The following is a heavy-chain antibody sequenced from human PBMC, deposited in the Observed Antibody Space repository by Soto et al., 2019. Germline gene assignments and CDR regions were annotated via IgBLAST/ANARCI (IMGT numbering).Heavy chain of an antibody. V-gene: IGHV1-18*01. CDR1: GYTFSNYG. CDR2: VSAYNRNT. D-gene: IGHD1-26*01. CDR3: ARERRWEPLLY. Sequence: QVKLVQSGPEVKKPGASVKVSCKGSGYTFSNYGVTWGRQAPGQGLERLGWVSAYNRNTDYAQKFEDRATMTIDTSTNTAYLELRGLTPDDTAVYYGARERRWEPLLYWGQGT. J-gene: IGHJ4*02.